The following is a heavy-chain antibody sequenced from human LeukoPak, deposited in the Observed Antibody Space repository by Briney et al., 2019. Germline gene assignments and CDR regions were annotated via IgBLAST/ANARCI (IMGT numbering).Heavy chain of an antibody. CDR2: IIPILGIA. J-gene: IGHJ4*02. V-gene: IGHV1-69*04. Sequence: ASVKVSCKTSGYTFTSYGISWVRQAPGQGLEWMGRIIPILGIANYAQKFQGRVTITADKSTSTAYMELSSLRSEDTAVYYCAREGYYDSSGYYYYWGQGTLVTVSS. D-gene: IGHD3-22*01. CDR1: GYTFTSYG. CDR3: AREGYYDSSGYYYY.